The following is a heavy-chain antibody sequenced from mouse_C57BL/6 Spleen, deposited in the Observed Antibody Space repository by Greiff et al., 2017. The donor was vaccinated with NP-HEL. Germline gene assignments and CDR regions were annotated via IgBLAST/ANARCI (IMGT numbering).Heavy chain of an antibody. J-gene: IGHJ4*01. Sequence: EVQVVESGGGLVQPGESLKLSCESTEYEFPSHDMSWVRKTPEKRLELVAAINSDGGSTYYPDTMERRFIISRDNPKKTLYLQMSSRMSEGTALYYCARNGYDRFYAMDYWGQGTSVTVSS. CDR1: EYEFPSHD. V-gene: IGHV5-2*01. D-gene: IGHD2-2*01. CDR2: INSDGGST. CDR3: ARNGYDRFYAMDY.